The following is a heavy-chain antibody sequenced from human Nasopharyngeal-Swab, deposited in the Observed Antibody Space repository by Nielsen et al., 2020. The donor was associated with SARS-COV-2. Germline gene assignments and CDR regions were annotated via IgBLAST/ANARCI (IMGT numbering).Heavy chain of an antibody. CDR1: GFTFSNYA. D-gene: IGHD6-19*01. CDR3: AKDRQWLAIEY. J-gene: IGHJ4*02. Sequence: GGSLRLSCVASGFTFSNYAMNWVRQAPGKRLEWVSAIGGDGGSTYYADSVKGRFTISRDNSKSTLYLQMNSLRAEDTAVYYCAKDRQWLAIEYWGQGILVAVSS. CDR2: IGGDGGST. V-gene: IGHV3-23*01.